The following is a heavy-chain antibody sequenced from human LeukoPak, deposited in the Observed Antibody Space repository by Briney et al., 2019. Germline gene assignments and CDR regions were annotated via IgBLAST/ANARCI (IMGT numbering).Heavy chain of an antibody. V-gene: IGHV4-34*01. D-gene: IGHD2-15*01. J-gene: IGHJ4*02. CDR3: ARGPACSVGNCRPFDF. CDR1: DGSFRGYY. CDR2: INHRGST. Sequence: SETLSLTCGVSDGSFRGYYWSWIRQPLGKGLEWIGEINHRGSTNYIASLKSRLTITVDTSRKQFSLNLSSVSAADTAVYYCARGPACSVGNCRPFDFWGQGTLLIVSS.